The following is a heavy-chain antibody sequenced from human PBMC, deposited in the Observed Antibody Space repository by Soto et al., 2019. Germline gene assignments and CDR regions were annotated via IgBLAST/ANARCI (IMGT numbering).Heavy chain of an antibody. J-gene: IGHJ4*02. Sequence: GGSLRLSCAASGFTFGAYAMSWVRQAPGKGLEWVGFIRGRAYGGTTEYAASVRGRFTISRDDSKSIAYLQMNSLKADDTAIYYCARGLPDHVFLTALDYRGQGAGVTV. CDR2: IRGRAYGGTT. CDR3: ARGLPDHVFLTALDY. CDR1: GFTFGAYA. V-gene: IGHV3-49*04. D-gene: IGHD3-16*01.